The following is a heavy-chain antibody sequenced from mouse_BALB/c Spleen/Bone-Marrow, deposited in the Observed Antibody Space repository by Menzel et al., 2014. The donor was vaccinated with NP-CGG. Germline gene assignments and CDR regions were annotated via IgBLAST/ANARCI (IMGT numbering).Heavy chain of an antibody. J-gene: IGHJ2*01. CDR3: AREVLRDYFDY. V-gene: IGHV5-12-1*01. CDR2: ISSGGGGT. CDR1: GFALSSYD. D-gene: IGHD1-1*01. Sequence: EVKVVESGGGLVKPGGSLKLSCAASGFALSSYDMSWVRQTPEKRLEWVAYISSGGGGTYYPDTVKGRFTISRDNAKNTLYLQMSSLKSEDTAMYYCAREVLRDYFDYWGQGTTLTVSS.